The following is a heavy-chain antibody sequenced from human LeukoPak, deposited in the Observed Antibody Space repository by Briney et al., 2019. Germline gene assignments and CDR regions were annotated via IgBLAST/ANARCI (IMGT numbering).Heavy chain of an antibody. V-gene: IGHV4-61*02. CDR3: AREGETGIVGASLTDAFDI. J-gene: IGHJ3*02. CDR1: GGSISSGSYY. CDR2: IHATGST. D-gene: IGHD1-26*01. Sequence: RPSETLSLTCTVSGGSISSGSYYWSWIRQPAGKGLEWIGRIHATGSTNYNPSLKGRVTISVDTSKNQFSLKLSSVTAADTAVYYCAREGETGIVGASLTDAFDIWGQGTMVTVSS.